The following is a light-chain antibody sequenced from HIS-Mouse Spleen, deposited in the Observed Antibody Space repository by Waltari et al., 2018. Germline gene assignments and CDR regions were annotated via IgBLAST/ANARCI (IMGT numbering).Light chain of an antibody. V-gene: IGLV2-23*01. Sequence: QSALTQPASVSGSPGQSITISCTGTSSDVGSYNMFSWYQHHPGKAPILMIYEGSKLTSVVSRRFSGSKACNTASLTISGLQAEDEADYYCCSYAGSSTLVFGGGTKLTVL. CDR3: CSYAGSSTLV. J-gene: IGLJ2*01. CDR2: EGS. CDR1: SSDVGSYNM.